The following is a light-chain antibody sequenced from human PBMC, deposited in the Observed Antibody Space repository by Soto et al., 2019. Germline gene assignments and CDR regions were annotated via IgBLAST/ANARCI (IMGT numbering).Light chain of an antibody. J-gene: IGKJ5*01. CDR1: QSVSSN. CDR3: QQYNNWPPIT. CDR2: GAA. Sequence: EIVMTQSPATLSVSPGERATLSCRASQSVSSNLAWYQQKPGQAPRLLIYGAATRATGIPARISGSGSGTEFTLTISRLQSEDFAVYYCQQYNNWPPITFGQGTRLEIK. V-gene: IGKV3-15*01.